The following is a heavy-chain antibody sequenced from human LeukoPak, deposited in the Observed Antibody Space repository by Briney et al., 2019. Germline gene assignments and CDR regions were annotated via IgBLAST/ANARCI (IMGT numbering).Heavy chain of an antibody. J-gene: IGHJ4*02. CDR2: MNPNSGNT. V-gene: IGHV1-8*01. D-gene: IGHD6-19*01. Sequence: ASVKVSCKASGYTFTSYDINWVRQATGQRLEWMGWMNPNSGNTGYAQKFQGRVTMTRNTSISTAYMELSSLRSEDTAVYYCARGKIAVALSYDYWGQGTLVTVSS. CDR3: ARGKIAVALSYDY. CDR1: GYTFTSYD.